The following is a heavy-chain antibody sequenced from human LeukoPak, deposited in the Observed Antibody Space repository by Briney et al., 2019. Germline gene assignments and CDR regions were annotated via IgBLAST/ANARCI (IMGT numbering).Heavy chain of an antibody. V-gene: IGHV1-46*01. J-gene: IGHJ4*02. CDR3: ARGNTVTVFDY. D-gene: IGHD4-17*01. Sequence: ASVKVSCKASGGTFTSYYMHWVRQAPGQGLEWMGIINPSGGSTSYAQKFQGRVTMTRDMSTSTVYMELSSLRSEDTAVYYCARGNTVTVFDYWGQGTLVTVSS. CDR1: GGTFTSYY. CDR2: INPSGGST.